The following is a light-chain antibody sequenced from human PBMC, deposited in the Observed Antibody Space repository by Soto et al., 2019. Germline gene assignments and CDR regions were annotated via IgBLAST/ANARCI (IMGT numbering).Light chain of an antibody. V-gene: IGKV1-5*01. J-gene: IGKJ4*01. CDR3: QQYKNYSPLT. Sequence: IQMSQSPSTLSASVGDRVTITCRASQDISGWLAWYQQKPGKAPKVLIYDASSLESGVPLGFSGSGSGTEFTLTITSLQPDDFATYYCQQYKNYSPLTFGGGTKVDIK. CDR1: QDISGW. CDR2: DAS.